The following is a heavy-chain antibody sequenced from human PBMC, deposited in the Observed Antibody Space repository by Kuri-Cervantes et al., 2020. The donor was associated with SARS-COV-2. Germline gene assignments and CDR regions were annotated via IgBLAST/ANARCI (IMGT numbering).Heavy chain of an antibody. J-gene: IGHJ4*02. D-gene: IGHD3-22*01. CDR3: ARGEAYYHDSSGPC. V-gene: IGHV3-9*01. CDR1: GFTFDDYA. CDR2: ISWNSGSI. Sequence: GGSLRLSCAASGFTFDDYAMHWVRQAPGKGLEWVSGISWNSGSIGYADSVKGRFTISRDNAKNSLYLQMNSLRAEDTAVYYCARGEAYYHDSSGPCWGQGTLVTVSS.